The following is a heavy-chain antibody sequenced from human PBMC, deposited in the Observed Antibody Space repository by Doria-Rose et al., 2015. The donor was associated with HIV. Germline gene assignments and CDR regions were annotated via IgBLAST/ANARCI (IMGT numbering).Heavy chain of an antibody. Sequence: VQLVQSGGGLVQPGRSLRLSCVGSGFSFESYAMHWVRLAPGKGLEWVAGISWDSGAKGNADSVEGRFTIYRDNAKKSVDLEMRSLRPEDTAFYYCAKAPIIGPKYYFYMDVWGKGTSVTVSS. D-gene: IGHD3-3*01. CDR1: GFSFESYA. J-gene: IGHJ6*03. CDR2: ISWDSGAK. V-gene: IGHV3-9*01. CDR3: AKAPIIGPKYYFYMDV.